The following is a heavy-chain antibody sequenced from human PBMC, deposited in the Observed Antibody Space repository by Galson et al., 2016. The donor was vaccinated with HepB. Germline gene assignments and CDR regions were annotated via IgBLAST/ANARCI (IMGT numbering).Heavy chain of an antibody. Sequence: SLRLSCAASGFTFMRDAMSWVRQAPGKGLEWVSAINDYGGSTYYADSVKGRFTISRDSSKNTVYLEMNSLRAEDTAVYYCAKNPELNYYYYYMDVWGKGTTVTVSS. CDR1: GFTFMRDA. D-gene: IGHD5-24*01. J-gene: IGHJ6*03. CDR2: INDYGGST. CDR3: AKNPELNYYYYYMDV. V-gene: IGHV3-23*01.